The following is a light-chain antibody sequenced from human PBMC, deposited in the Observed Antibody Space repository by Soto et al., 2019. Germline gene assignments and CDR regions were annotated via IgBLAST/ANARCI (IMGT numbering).Light chain of an antibody. J-gene: IGKJ1*01. Sequence: DIQMTQSPSTLSASVGDRVTITCRASQSISVWLAWYQQKPGKAPNLLIHKASNLESGVPSRFSGSGSETEFTLTISSLQPDDFATYYCQQYKSYSWTFGQGTKVEIK. CDR1: QSISVW. V-gene: IGKV1-5*03. CDR3: QQYKSYSWT. CDR2: KAS.